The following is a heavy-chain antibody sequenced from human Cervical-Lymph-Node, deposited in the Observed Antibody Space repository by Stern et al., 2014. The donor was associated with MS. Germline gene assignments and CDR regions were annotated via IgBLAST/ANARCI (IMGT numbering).Heavy chain of an antibody. V-gene: IGHV3-66*01. D-gene: IGHD5-24*01. CDR3: ARVRRDAVNYYYYYYGMDV. Sequence: EVQLVESGGGLVQPGGSLRLSCAASGFTIRSNYMTWVRQAPGKGLEWVSVLDTGGNTFYADSVKDRFTISRDHPKNTLSLYMYSLRAEDTAVYFCARVRRDAVNYYYYYYGMDVWGQGISVTVSS. CDR1: GFTIRSNY. J-gene: IGHJ6*02. CDR2: LDTGGNT.